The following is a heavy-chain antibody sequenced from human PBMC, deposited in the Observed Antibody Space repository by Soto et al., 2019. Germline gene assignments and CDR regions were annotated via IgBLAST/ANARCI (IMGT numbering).Heavy chain of an antibody. CDR3: ASSYGSGYRAFDY. V-gene: IGHV1-69*02. CDR2: VNPIVSMS. D-gene: IGHD3-10*01. Sequence: QVQLVQSGAEVKRPGSSVKVSCKASGDTFNFYSINWVRQTPGLGLEWMGRVNPIVSMSNYAQKFQGRVTRTADKSTSTDYRELSSLRSEDTAIYYCASSYGSGYRAFDYRGQGALVTGSS. CDR1: GDTFNFYS. J-gene: IGHJ4*02.